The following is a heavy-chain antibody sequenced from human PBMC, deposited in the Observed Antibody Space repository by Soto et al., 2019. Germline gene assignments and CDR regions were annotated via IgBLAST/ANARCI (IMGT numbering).Heavy chain of an antibody. V-gene: IGHV4-31*03. CDR1: GGSISSGNYY. CDR2: IYYSGST. CDR3: ARDQIAAAGSRYNWFDP. D-gene: IGHD6-13*01. J-gene: IGHJ5*02. Sequence: SETLSLTCTVSGGSISSGNYYWSWIRQHPGKGLEWIGYIYYSGSTSYNPSLKSRVTISVDTSKNHFSLKLSSVTAADTAVYFCARDQIAAAGSRYNWFDPWGQGTLVTVSS.